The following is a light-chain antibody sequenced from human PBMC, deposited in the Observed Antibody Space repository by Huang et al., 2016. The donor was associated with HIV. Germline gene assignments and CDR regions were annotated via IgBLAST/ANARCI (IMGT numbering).Light chain of an antibody. CDR3: QRSNWPPT. CDR1: QSVSSY. V-gene: IGKV3-11*01. J-gene: IGKJ4*01. CDR2: AAT. Sequence: EIVLTQSPATLSLSPGESATLSCRASQSVSSYLALYQQKFGQAPRLLMSAATNRATGISDRFSGSGSGTDFTLTISSLEPEDFAGYYCQRSNWPPTFGGGTKVEIK.